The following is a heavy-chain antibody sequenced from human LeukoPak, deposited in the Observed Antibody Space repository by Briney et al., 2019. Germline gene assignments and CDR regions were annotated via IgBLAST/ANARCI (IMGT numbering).Heavy chain of an antibody. V-gene: IGHV1-18*01. Sequence: LWASVKVSCKASGYTFTSYGISWVRQAPGQGLEWMGWISAYNGNTNYAQKLQGRVTMTTDTSTSTAYMELRSLRSDDTAVYYCARDRGGYSYGYYYYYYMDVWGKGTTVIISS. CDR1: GYTFTSYG. CDR3: ARDRGGYSYGYYYYYYMDV. CDR2: ISAYNGNT. J-gene: IGHJ6*03. D-gene: IGHD5-18*01.